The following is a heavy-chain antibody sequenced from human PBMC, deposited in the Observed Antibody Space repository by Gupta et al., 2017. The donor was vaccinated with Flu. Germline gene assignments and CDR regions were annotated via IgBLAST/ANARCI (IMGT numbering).Heavy chain of an antibody. CDR1: GFSFSSYW. J-gene: IGHJ4*02. V-gene: IGHV3-74*01. D-gene: IGHD4-17*01. CDR2: ITSDGSRR. CDR3: VRDLAEGYGGLNFNY. Sequence: EVQLVESGGGLVQPGGSLKLSCEASGFSFSSYWMHWVRQAPGKGLVWVSLITSDGSRRTYADSVKGRFAISRDNAKNTLYLQMNSLRDEDTAVYYCVRDLAEGYGGLNFNYWGQGTVVTVSS.